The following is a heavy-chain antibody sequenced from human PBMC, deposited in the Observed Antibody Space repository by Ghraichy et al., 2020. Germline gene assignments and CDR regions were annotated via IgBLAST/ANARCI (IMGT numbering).Heavy chain of an antibody. CDR3: AKDDNFNATGYLDS. V-gene: IGHV3-23*01. Sequence: GGSLRLSCAASGFTFSQYSMNWIRRSQEKGLEWVSSIFGSGDDSYYADSVRGRFTISRDNSKNTLYLEMNSLRAEDTAIYYCAKDDNFNATGYLDSWGQGTLVTVSS. CDR1: GFTFSQYS. D-gene: IGHD1-20*01. J-gene: IGHJ4*02. CDR2: IFGSGDDS.